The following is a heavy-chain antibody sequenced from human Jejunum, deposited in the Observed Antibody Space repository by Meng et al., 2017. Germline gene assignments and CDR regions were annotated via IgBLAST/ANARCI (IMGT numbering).Heavy chain of an antibody. V-gene: IGHV3-33*01. Sequence: QGQLVESGGCVGRPGKPRILSCEASGFNFTNYGMPWVRQAPGKGLEWVAVIWHDGSKVFYADSVRGRFTISRDNSHNTVDLQMNSVRVDDTAVYFCLRGRDYWGQGTLVTVSS. D-gene: IGHD3-10*01. CDR3: LRGRDY. CDR2: IWHDGSKV. J-gene: IGHJ4*02. CDR1: GFNFTNYG.